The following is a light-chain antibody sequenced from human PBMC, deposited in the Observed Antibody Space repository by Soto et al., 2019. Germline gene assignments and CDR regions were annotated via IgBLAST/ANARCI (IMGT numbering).Light chain of an antibody. V-gene: IGLV1-40*01. CDR2: ANR. J-gene: IGLJ1*01. CDR3: QSHDSSPSGYV. CDR1: SSNIWAGYD. Sequence: QSVLTQPPSVYAAPGQRVTISCTGRSSNIWAGYDVPWYQQLPGTAPTLLIYANRNRPGSVPDRLSASKSGISASLAITGLQAEDEADYYCQSHDSSPSGYVFGTGTKVTVL.